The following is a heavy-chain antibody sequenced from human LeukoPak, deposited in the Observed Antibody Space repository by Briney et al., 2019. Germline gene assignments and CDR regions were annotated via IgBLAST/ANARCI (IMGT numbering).Heavy chain of an antibody. V-gene: IGHV1-2*02. CDR1: GYTFTGYY. CDR3: ARDSPFCGGDCYFDY. J-gene: IGHJ4*02. Sequence: ASVKVSCKASGYTFTGYYMHWVRQAPGQGLEWMGWINPNSGGTNYAQKFQGRVTMTRDTSISTAYMELSRLRSDDTAVYYCARDSPFCGGDCYFDYWGREPWSPSPQ. D-gene: IGHD2-21*02. CDR2: INPNSGGT.